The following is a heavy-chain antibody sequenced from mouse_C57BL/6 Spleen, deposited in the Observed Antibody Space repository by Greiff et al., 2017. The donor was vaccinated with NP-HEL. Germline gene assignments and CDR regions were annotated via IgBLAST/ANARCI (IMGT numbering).Heavy chain of an antibody. J-gene: IGHJ3*01. D-gene: IGHD2-5*01. V-gene: IGHV1-15*01. CDR2: IDPETGGT. CDR3: TRSGDSNYEN. Sequence: QVQLQQSGAELVRPGASVTLSCKASGYTFTDYEMHWVKQTPVHGLEWIGAIDPETGGTAYNQKFKGKAILTADKSSSTAYMELRSLTSEDSAVYYCTRSGDSNYENWGQGTLVTVSA. CDR1: GYTFTDYE.